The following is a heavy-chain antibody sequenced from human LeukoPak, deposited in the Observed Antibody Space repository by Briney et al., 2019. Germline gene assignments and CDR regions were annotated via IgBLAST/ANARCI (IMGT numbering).Heavy chain of an antibody. D-gene: IGHD3-10*01. J-gene: IGHJ4*02. CDR1: CGPFRGYC. CDR3: SRSAYYYDSGSYLYFDY. CDR2: INHSGST. V-gene: IGHV4-34*01. Sequence: SEALSLTFAVHCGPFRGYCWSWVRQPPGKGLEWIGEINHSGSTNYNPSLKSRVTISVGTSKNQVSLKLNSVTSADTAVYDGSRSAYYYDSGSYLYFDYWGQGTLVTVSS.